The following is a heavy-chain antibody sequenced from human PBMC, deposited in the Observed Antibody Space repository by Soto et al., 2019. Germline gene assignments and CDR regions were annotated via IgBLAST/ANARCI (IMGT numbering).Heavy chain of an antibody. CDR3: ATYSSSWIDFDC. J-gene: IGHJ4*02. D-gene: IGHD6-13*01. Sequence: GESLKISCKGSGYSFTSYWIGCVRQMPGKGLEWMGISCPGDSDTRYSPSFQGQVTISADKSISTAYLQWSSLKASDTAMYYCATYSSSWIDFDCWGQGTLVTVSS. V-gene: IGHV5-51*01. CDR2: SCPGDSDT. CDR1: GYSFTSYW.